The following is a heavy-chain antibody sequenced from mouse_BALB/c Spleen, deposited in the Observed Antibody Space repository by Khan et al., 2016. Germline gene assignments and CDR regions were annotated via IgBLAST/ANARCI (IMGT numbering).Heavy chain of an antibody. V-gene: IGHV2-6-7*01. Sequence: QVQLKESGPGLVAPSQSLSITCTVSGFSLTGYGVNWVRQPPGKGLEWLGMIWGDGSTDYNSALKSRLSISQDNSKSQVFVRMNSLQTDDTARYYCARVPSYCRSRRWYFAAWGAWTSVTVSS. CDR2: IWGDGST. CDR1: GFSLTGYG. J-gene: IGHJ1*01. D-gene: IGHD1-1*01. CDR3: ARVPSYCRSRRWYFAA.